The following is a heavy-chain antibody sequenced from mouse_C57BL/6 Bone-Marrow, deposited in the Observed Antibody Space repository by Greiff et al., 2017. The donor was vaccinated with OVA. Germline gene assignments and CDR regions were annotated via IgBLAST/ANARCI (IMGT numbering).Heavy chain of an antibody. D-gene: IGHD2-1*01. J-gene: IGHJ1*03. CDR3: ARYGNYWYFDV. CDR1: GYTFTSYG. CDR2: IYPRSGNT. Sequence: VKLVESGAELARPGASVKLSCKASGYTFTSYGISWVKQRTGQGLEWIGEIYPRSGNTYYNEKFKGKATLTADKSSRTAYMELRSLTSEDSAVYFCARYGNYWYFDVWGTGTTVTVSS. V-gene: IGHV1-81*01.